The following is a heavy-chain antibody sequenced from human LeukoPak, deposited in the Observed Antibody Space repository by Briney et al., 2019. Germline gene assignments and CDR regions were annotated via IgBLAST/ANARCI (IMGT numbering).Heavy chain of an antibody. D-gene: IGHD6-13*01. Sequence: GGSLRLSCAPSEFTASGNHMTCGPQAPGKGLGWGSGISWNIGSIGYGDSVKGRFTISRDNAKNSLYLQMNRLRAEDTALYYCAKAQYSNSWNHLDYWGQGTLVTVPS. J-gene: IGHJ4*02. CDR2: ISWNIGSI. V-gene: IGHV3-9*02. CDR3: AKAQYSNSWNHLDY. CDR1: EFTASGNH.